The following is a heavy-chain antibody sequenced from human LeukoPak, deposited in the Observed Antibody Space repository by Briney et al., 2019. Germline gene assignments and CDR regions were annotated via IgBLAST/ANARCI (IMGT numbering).Heavy chain of an antibody. CDR1: GFTFSSYG. J-gene: IGHJ3*02. CDR2: ITSGGTI. D-gene: IGHD2-2*03. Sequence: GGSLRLSCAASGFTFSSYGMSWVRQAPGKGLEWLSHITSGGTIYYADSVKGRFTISRDNAKSSLYLQMSSLRDEDTAVYYCARRRAMDRSDAFDIWGQGTMVTVSS. V-gene: IGHV3-48*02. CDR3: ARRRAMDRSDAFDI.